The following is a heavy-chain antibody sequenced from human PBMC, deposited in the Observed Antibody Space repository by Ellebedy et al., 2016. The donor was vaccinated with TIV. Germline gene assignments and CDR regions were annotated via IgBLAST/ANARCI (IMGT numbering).Heavy chain of an antibody. D-gene: IGHD3-10*01. CDR2: IHSSTSII. CDR3: ARASGTYSHDGLDV. V-gene: IGHV3-48*02. Sequence: GESLKISCAASGFTFSNFGMNWVRQAPGKGLEWVSYIHSSTSIIYYGDSVKGRFTISRDNAKNSLYLQMSSLRDEDTAVYYCARASGTYSHDGLDVWGQGSTVTVSS. CDR1: GFTFSNFG. J-gene: IGHJ6*02.